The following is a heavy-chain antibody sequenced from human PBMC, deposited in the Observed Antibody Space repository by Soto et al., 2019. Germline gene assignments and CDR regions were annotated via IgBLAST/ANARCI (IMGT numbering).Heavy chain of an antibody. Sequence: QVQLQESGPGLVKPSQTLSLTCTVSGGSISSGGYYWSWIRQHQGKGLEWIGYIYYSGSTYYNPSLKSRVIISVDMSKNQFSLNLSSVTAADTAVYYCARAPYEYEMDVWGQGTTVTVSS. CDR1: GGSISSGGYY. CDR2: IYYSGST. V-gene: IGHV4-31*03. D-gene: IGHD3-16*01. CDR3: ARAPYEYEMDV. J-gene: IGHJ6*02.